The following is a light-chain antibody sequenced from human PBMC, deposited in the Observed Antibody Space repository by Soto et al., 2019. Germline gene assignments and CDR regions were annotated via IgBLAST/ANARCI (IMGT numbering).Light chain of an antibody. Sequence: ALTQPASVSGSPGQSITISCTRTNSDVGSFDFVSWYQQYPGKAPKVMIYEITKRPSGVSNRFSGSKSGNTASLTISGLQADDEADYYCCSNAGSSLYVFGTGTKVTV. V-gene: IGLV2-23*02. J-gene: IGLJ1*01. CDR2: EIT. CDR1: NSDVGSFDF. CDR3: CSNAGSSLYV.